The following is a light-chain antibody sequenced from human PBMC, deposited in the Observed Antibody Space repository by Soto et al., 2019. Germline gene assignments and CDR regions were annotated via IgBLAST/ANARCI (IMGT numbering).Light chain of an antibody. CDR2: DAS. Sequence: DIQMTQSPSSLSASVGDRVTITCQASQDISNYLNWYQQKPGKAPKLLIYDASNLETGVPSRFSGTGSGTDFTFAISSLQPEDIATYYCQQYDNLPRPDLTSSWTFGQGTKVEIK. J-gene: IGKJ1*01. CDR3: QQYDNLPRPDLTSSWT. CDR1: QDISNY. V-gene: IGKV1-33*01.